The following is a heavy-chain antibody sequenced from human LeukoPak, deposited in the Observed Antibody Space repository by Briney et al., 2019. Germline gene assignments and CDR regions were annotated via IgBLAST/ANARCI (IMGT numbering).Heavy chain of an antibody. CDR2: IYPGDSDT. D-gene: IGHD7-27*01. J-gene: IGHJ6*03. CDR1: GYSFTSYW. CDR3: ARLADAGLLTGDPLYMDV. V-gene: IGHV5-51*01. Sequence: GESLKISCKGSGYSFTSYWIGWVRQMPGKGLEWMGIIYPGDSDTRYSPSFQGQVTISADKSISTAYLQWSSLKASDTAMYYCARLADAGLLTGDPLYMDVWGKGTTVTVSS.